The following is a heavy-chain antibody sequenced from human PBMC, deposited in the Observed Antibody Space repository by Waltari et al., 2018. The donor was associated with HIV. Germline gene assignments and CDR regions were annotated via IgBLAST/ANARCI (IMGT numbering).Heavy chain of an antibody. V-gene: IGHV1-69*12. CDR3: AREVGNYYDSSGSYDY. CDR1: GGTFSSYA. D-gene: IGHD3-22*01. CDR2: SIPIFGTA. Sequence: QVQLVQSGAEVKKPGSSVKVSCKASGGTFSSYAISWVRQAPGQGLEWMGGSIPIFGTANYAQKFQGRVTITADESTSTAYMELSSLRSEDTAVYYCAREVGNYYDSSGSYDYWGQGTLVTVSS. J-gene: IGHJ4*02.